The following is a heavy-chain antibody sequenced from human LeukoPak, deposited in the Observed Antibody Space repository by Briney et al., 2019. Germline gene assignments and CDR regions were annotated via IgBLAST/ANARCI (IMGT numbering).Heavy chain of an antibody. V-gene: IGHV4-59*01. J-gene: IGHJ4*02. Sequence: SETLSLTCTVSGGSINSYFWSWIRQPPGEGLKWIGYIYYSGNTNYNPSLKSRVTISLDTSKNQFSLKLDSVTAADSAVYYCARDSSSWAGYFDYWGQGTLVTVSS. CDR2: IYYSGNT. D-gene: IGHD6-13*01. CDR3: ARDSSSWAGYFDY. CDR1: GGSINSYF.